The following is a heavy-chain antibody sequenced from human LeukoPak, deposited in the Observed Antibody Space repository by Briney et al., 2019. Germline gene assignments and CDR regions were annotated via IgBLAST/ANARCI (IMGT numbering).Heavy chain of an antibody. CDR2: INQSGST. CDR1: GASFRGEY. J-gene: IGHJ4*02. V-gene: IGHV4-34*01. D-gene: IGHD3-10*01. Sequence: SETLSLTCSVYGASFRGEYWNWIRQPPGEGREWIGKINQSGSTHYNPSLKSRVTISIDTPRNQFSLQLSSVTAADTAVYYCAGMPYHYASGSYISFDYWGQGTLVTVSS. CDR3: AGMPYHYASGSYISFDY.